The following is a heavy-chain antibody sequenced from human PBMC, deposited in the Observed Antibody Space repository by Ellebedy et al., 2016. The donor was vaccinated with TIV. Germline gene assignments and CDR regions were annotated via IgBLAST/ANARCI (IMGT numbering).Heavy chain of an antibody. V-gene: IGHV3-23*01. Sequence: GGSLRLSCAASGFTFSSYAMSCVRQAPGKGLEWVSAISSSGGSTYYADSVKGRFTISRDNSKNTLYLQMNSLRAEDKAVYYCAKGYSYGRPAFDYWGQGSLVTVSS. CDR2: ISSSGGST. CDR1: GFTFSSYA. CDR3: AKGYSYGRPAFDY. D-gene: IGHD5-18*01. J-gene: IGHJ4*02.